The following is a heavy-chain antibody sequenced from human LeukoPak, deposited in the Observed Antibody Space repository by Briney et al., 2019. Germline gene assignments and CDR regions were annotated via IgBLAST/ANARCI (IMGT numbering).Heavy chain of an antibody. D-gene: IGHD3-3*01. CDR3: TGVAGEIS. CDR2: IRSKANSYAT. CDR1: GFTFSGSA. Sequence: GGSLKLSCAASGFTFSGSAMHWVRQAPGKGLEWVGRIRSKANSYATAYAASVKGRFTISRDDSKNTAYLQMNSLKTEDTAVYYCTGVAGEISWGQGTLVTVSS. V-gene: IGHV3-73*01. J-gene: IGHJ4*02.